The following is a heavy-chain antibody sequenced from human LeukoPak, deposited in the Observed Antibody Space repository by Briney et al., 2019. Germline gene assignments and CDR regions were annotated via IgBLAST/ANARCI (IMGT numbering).Heavy chain of an antibody. J-gene: IGHJ3*02. V-gene: IGHV1-8*01. CDR2: MNPNSGNT. CDR1: GYTFTSYD. Sequence: ASVKVSCKASGYTFTSYDINWVRQATGQGLEWMGWMNPNSGNTAYAQKFQGRATMTRNTSISTAYMELSSLRSEDTAVYYCASTSGAFDIWGQGTMVTVSS. CDR3: ASTSGAFDI. D-gene: IGHD1-26*01.